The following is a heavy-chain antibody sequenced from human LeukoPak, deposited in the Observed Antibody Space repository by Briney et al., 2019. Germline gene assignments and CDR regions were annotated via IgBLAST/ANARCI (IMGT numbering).Heavy chain of an antibody. CDR2: IKSKTDGGTT. CDR3: TTDVRCSGGSCYFPPWFDP. Sequence: PGGSLRLSCAASGFTFSNAWMSWVRQAPGKGLEWVGRIKSKTDGGTTDYAAPVKGRFTISRDDSKNTLYLQMNSLKTEDPAVYYCTTDVRCSGGSCYFPPWFDPWGQGTLVTVSS. J-gene: IGHJ5*02. V-gene: IGHV3-15*01. D-gene: IGHD2-15*01. CDR1: GFTFSNAW.